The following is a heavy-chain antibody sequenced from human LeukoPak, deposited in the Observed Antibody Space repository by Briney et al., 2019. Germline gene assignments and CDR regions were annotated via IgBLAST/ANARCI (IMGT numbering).Heavy chain of an antibody. Sequence: PGRSLRLSCAASGFTFSSYAMHWVRQAPGKGLEWVAVISYDGSNKYYADSVKGRFTISRDNSKNTLYLQMNSLRAEDTAVYYCAGGSGYYYEGVFDIWGQGTMVTVSS. J-gene: IGHJ3*02. CDR2: ISYDGSNK. CDR3: AGGSGYYYEGVFDI. CDR1: GFTFSSYA. V-gene: IGHV3-30*04. D-gene: IGHD3-22*01.